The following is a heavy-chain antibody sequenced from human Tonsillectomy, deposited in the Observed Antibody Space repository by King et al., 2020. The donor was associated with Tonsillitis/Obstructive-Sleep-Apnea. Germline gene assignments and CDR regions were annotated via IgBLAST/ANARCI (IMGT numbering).Heavy chain of an antibody. CDR2: ISTSSSYI. J-gene: IGHJ3*02. Sequence: VQLVESGGGLVKPGGSLRLSCAASGFTFSTYSMSWVRQAPGKGLEWVSSISTSSSYIYYGDSVKGRFTISRDNAKNSLYLQMNSLRAEDTAVYYCARDSDDAFDMWGQGTMVTVSS. CDR1: GFTFSTYS. CDR3: ARDSDDAFDM. V-gene: IGHV3-21*01.